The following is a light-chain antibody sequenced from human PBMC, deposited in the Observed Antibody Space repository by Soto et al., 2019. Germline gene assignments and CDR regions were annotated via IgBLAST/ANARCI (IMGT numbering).Light chain of an antibody. CDR2: EVS. Sequence: QSVLTQPASVSGSPGQSITISCTGTSSDVGGHNYVSWYQFHPGKAPKLMIYEVSNRPSGVSNRFSGSKSGNTASLTISGLQAEDEADYYCSSYAGNSRYVFGTGTKVTVL. V-gene: IGLV2-14*01. CDR3: SSYAGNSRYV. J-gene: IGLJ1*01. CDR1: SSDVGGHNY.